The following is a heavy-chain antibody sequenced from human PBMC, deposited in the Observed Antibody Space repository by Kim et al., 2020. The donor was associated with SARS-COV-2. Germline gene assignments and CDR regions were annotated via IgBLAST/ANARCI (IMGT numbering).Heavy chain of an antibody. CDR3: AKSIAVAGDFDY. J-gene: IGHJ4*02. V-gene: IGHV3-23*01. Sequence: YYADSVKGRLTISRDNSKNTLYLQMNSLRAEDTAVYYCAKSIAVAGDFDYWGQGTLVTVSS. D-gene: IGHD6-19*01.